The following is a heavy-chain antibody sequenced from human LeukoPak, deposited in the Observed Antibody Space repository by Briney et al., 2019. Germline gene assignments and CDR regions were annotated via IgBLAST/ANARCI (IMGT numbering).Heavy chain of an antibody. D-gene: IGHD2-15*01. V-gene: IGHV3-21*06. J-gene: IGHJ4*02. Sequence: GGSLRLSCTASGFSFSTYAMTWVRQAPGKGLEWISSMSTGSRYIYYADSVRGRFTISRDNTKNSLYLLMNNLRAEDTAIYYCARYQPTGASRVFVVQWGQGTPVTVSS. CDR3: ARYQPTGASRVFVVQ. CDR2: MSTGSRYI. CDR1: GFSFSTYA.